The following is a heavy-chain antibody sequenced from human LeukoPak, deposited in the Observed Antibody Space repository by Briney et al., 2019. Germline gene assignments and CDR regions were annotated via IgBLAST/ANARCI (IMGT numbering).Heavy chain of an antibody. CDR3: TTPYDDLRDYYMDV. J-gene: IGHJ6*03. CDR2: IKSKTDGGTT. Sequence: GGSLRLSCAASGFTFSNAWMSWVRQAPGKGLEWDGRIKSKTDGGTTDYAAPVKGRFTISRDDSKNTLYLQMNSLKTEDTAVYYCTTPYDDLRDYYMDVWGKGTTVTVSS. CDR1: GFTFSNAW. V-gene: IGHV3-15*01. D-gene: IGHD3-3*01.